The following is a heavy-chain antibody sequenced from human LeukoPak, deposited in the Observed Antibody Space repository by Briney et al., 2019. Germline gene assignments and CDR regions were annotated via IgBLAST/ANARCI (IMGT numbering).Heavy chain of an antibody. CDR2: INPNSGGT. Sequence: GASVKVSCKTSGYTFTGYYMHWVRQAPGQGLEWMGWINPNSGGTNYAQKFQGRVTMTRDTSISTAYMELSRLRSDDTAVYYCARTLSALYSGYDFLGQFDYWGQGTLVTVSS. CDR1: GYTFTGYY. D-gene: IGHD5-12*01. J-gene: IGHJ4*02. V-gene: IGHV1-2*02. CDR3: ARTLSALYSGYDFLGQFDY.